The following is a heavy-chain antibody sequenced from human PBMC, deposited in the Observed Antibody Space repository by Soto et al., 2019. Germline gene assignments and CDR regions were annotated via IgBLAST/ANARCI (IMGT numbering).Heavy chain of an antibody. J-gene: IGHJ6*02. D-gene: IGHD2-2*01. CDR3: ARDGGETIPPAIGAGYGMDV. V-gene: IGHV3-11*06. CDR1: GFTFSDYY. CDR2: ISSTSIYT. Sequence: GGSLRLSCAASGFTFSDYYMSWIRQAPGKGLEWVSYISSTSIYTNYADSVKGRFTISRYNATNSPYRQMYSLTAEDRGVYYCARDGGETIPPAIGAGYGMDVWGQGTTVTVSS.